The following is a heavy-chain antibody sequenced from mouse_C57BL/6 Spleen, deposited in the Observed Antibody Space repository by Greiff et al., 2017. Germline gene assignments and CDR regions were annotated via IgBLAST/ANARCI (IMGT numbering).Heavy chain of an antibody. CDR3: ALTTVVSYWYFDV. CDR1: GYTFTSYW. Sequence: QVQLQQPGTELVKPGASVKLSCKASGYTFTSYWMHWVKQRPGQGLEWLGNINPSNGGTNYNEKLKSKATLTVDKSSSTAYMQLSSLTSEDSAVYYCALTTVVSYWYFDVWGTGTTVTVSS. D-gene: IGHD1-1*01. V-gene: IGHV1-53*01. CDR2: INPSNGGT. J-gene: IGHJ1*03.